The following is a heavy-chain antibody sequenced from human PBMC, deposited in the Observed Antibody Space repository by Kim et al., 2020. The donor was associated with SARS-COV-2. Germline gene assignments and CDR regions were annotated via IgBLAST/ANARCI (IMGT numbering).Heavy chain of an antibody. CDR2: INHSGST. Sequence: SETLSLTCAVYGGSFSGYYWSCIRQPPGKGLEWIGEINHSGSTNYNPSLKSRVTISVDTSKNQFSLKLSSVTAADTAVYYCARIPGGIAVAGTGNYWGQGTLVTVSS. D-gene: IGHD6-19*01. CDR1: GGSFSGYY. V-gene: IGHV4-34*01. CDR3: ARIPGGIAVAGTGNY. J-gene: IGHJ4*02.